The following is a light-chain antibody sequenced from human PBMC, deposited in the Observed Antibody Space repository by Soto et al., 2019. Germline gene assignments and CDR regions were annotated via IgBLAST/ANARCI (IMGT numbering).Light chain of an antibody. J-gene: IGKJ1*01. CDR1: QSVTSSY. Sequence: EIVLTQSPGTLSLSPGEGATLSCRASQSVTSSYLAWYQQKPGQAPRLLIYGASIRATGIPDRFSGSGSGTDFTLTISRLEPEDFAVYYCQQYGSSRTFRQGTKVEIK. V-gene: IGKV3-20*01. CDR3: QQYGSSRT. CDR2: GAS.